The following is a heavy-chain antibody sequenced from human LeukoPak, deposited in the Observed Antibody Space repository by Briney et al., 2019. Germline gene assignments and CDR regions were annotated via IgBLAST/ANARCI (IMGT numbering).Heavy chain of an antibody. V-gene: IGHV3-48*01. CDR3: ARDGDQHWYYYMDV. CDR1: GFTFSS. J-gene: IGHJ6*03. D-gene: IGHD2-2*01. Sequence: VQLVDSGGGLVKPGGSLRLSCAASGFTFSSMNWVRQAPGKGLEWVSYISSSSSTIYYADSVKGRFTISRDNAKNSLYLQMNSLRAEDTAVYYCARDGDQHWYYYMDVWGKGTTVTVSS. CDR2: ISSSSSTI.